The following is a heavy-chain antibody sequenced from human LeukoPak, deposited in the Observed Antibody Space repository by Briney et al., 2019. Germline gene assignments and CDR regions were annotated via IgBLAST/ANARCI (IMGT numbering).Heavy chain of an antibody. D-gene: IGHD5-18*01. J-gene: IGHJ4*02. V-gene: IGHV4-59*08. CDR3: ARARGYSYGYPDY. CDR2: IYYSGST. Sequence: GSLRLSCAASGFTFSSYWMSWVRQAPGKGLEWIGYIYYSGSTNYNPSLKSRVTISVDTSKNQFSLKLSSVTAADTAVYYCARARGYSYGYPDYWGQGTLVTVSS. CDR1: GFTFSSYW.